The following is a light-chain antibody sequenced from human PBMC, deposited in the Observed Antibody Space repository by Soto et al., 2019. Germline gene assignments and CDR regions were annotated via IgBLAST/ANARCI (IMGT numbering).Light chain of an antibody. CDR3: HQYNNWPRT. CDR1: QSVSSN. CDR2: GAS. J-gene: IGKJ1*01. V-gene: IGKV3-15*01. Sequence: IVMTQSPATLSVSPGERATLSCRASQSVSSNLAWYQQKPGQAPRLLIYGASTRATGIPARFSGSGSGTEFTLTISSLQSEDFAVYYCHQYNNWPRTFGQGTQFDIK.